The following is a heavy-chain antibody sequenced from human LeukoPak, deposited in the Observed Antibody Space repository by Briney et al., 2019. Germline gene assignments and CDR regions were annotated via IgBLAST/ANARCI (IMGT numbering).Heavy chain of an antibody. CDR1: GGTFSSYA. CDR3: AREYSSSWYFSYYGMDV. CDR2: INTNTGNP. J-gene: IGHJ6*02. Sequence: ASVKVSCKASGGTFSSYAISWVRQAPGQGLEWMGWINTNTGNPTYAQGFTGRFVFSLDTSVSTAYLQISSLKAEDTAVYYCAREYSSSWYFSYYGMDVWGQGTTVTVSS. V-gene: IGHV7-4-1*02. D-gene: IGHD6-13*01.